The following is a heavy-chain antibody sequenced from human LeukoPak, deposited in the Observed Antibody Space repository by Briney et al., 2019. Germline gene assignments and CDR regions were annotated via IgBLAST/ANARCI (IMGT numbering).Heavy chain of an antibody. V-gene: IGHV5-51*01. CDR2: IYPGDSDT. CDR3: ARPAGYDILTGYPYYFDY. D-gene: IGHD3-9*01. J-gene: IGHJ4*02. CDR1: GYSFTSYW. Sequence: GESLKISCKGSGYSFTSYWIGWVRQMPGKGLEWMGIIYPGDSDTRYSPCFQGQVTLSADKTISTAYQQWSSLKASDTAMYYCARPAGYDILTGYPYYFDYWGQGTLVTVSS.